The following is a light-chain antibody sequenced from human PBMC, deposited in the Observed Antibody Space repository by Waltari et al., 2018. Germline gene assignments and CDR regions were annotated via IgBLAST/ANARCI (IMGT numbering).Light chain of an antibody. V-gene: IGKV4-1*01. J-gene: IGKJ2*01. Sequence: DIVMTQSPEYLAVSLGERATINCKSSQSLLHFSNNEFYLAWYQQKTGQSPKLLVHWASTRESGVPDRFSGSGSGREFTLTISSLQAEDVAVYYCQQYYSIPYTFGQGTRLEIK. CDR3: QQYYSIPYT. CDR2: WAS. CDR1: QSLLHFSNNEFY.